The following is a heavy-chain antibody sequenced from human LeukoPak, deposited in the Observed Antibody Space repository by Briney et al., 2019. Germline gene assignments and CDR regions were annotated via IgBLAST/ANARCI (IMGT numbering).Heavy chain of an antibody. CDR2: ISSSSYI. J-gene: IGHJ6*03. Sequence: GGSLRLSCAASGFTFSSYSMNWVRQAPGKGLEWVSSISSSSYIYYADSVKGRFTISRDNAKNSLYLQMNSLRAEDTAVYYCARIRITMVRGVIDYYYMDVWGKGTTVTVSS. CDR3: ARIRITMVRGVIDYYYMDV. D-gene: IGHD3-10*01. CDR1: GFTFSSYS. V-gene: IGHV3-21*01.